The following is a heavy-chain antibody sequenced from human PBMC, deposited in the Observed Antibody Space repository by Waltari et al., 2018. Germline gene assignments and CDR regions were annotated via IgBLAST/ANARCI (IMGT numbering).Heavy chain of an antibody. V-gene: IGHV3-48*03. J-gene: IGHJ4*02. D-gene: IGHD3-10*01. CDR1: GFTFSSYE. CDR2: MSSSGSPI. Sequence: EVQLVESGGGLVQPGGSLRLSCAASGFTFSSYEMNWVRQAPGKGLGWVSYMSSSGSPIYYADSVKGRFTISRDNAANSLYLQMNSLRVEDTAVYYCAREGSFYFDSWGQGTLVTVSS. CDR3: AREGSFYFDS.